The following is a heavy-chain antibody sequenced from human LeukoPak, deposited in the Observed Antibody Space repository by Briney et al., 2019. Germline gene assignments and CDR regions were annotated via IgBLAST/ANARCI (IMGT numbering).Heavy chain of an antibody. CDR2: INPNSGGT. V-gene: IGHV1-2*02. J-gene: IGHJ4*02. Sequence: ASVKVSCQASGYTFTCYYMHWVRQAPGQGLEWMGWINPNSGGTNYAQKFQGMVTMTRDTSISTAYMELSRLRSDDTAVYYCARGLLAVAGTRGGDYWGQGTLVTVSS. CDR1: GYTFTCYY. D-gene: IGHD6-19*01. CDR3: ARGLLAVAGTRGGDY.